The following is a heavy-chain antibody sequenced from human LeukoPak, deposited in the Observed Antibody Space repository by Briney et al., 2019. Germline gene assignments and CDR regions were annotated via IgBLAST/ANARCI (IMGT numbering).Heavy chain of an antibody. CDR3: AKSPGFGATGNFDY. D-gene: IGHD1-26*01. CDR2: VSGSGGST. J-gene: IGHJ4*02. CDR1: GFTFSNYA. V-gene: IGHV3-23*01. Sequence: GGSLRLSCAASGFTFSNYAMNWVRQAPGKGLEWVSAVSGSGGSTYYADSVKGRFTISRDNSKNTLYLQMNSLRAEDTAVYYCAKSPGFGATGNFDYWGQGTLVTVSA.